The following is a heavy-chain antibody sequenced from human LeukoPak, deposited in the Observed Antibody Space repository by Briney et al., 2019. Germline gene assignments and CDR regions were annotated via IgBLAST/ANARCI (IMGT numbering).Heavy chain of an antibody. CDR3: AKDSRAVAGTGAFGAFDI. V-gene: IGHV3-23*01. Sequence: PGGSLRLSCAASGFTFSSYAMSWVRQAPGKGLEWVSAISGSGGSTYYADSVKGRFTISRDNSKNTLYLQTNSLRAEDTAVYYCAKDSRAVAGTGAFGAFDIWGQGTMVTVSS. CDR2: ISGSGGST. J-gene: IGHJ3*02. D-gene: IGHD6-19*01. CDR1: GFTFSSYA.